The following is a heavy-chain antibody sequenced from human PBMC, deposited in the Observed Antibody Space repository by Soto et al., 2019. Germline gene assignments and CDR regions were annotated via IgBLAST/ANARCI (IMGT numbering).Heavy chain of an antibody. V-gene: IGHV3-15*07. D-gene: IGHD2-15*01. CDR3: TTWCSGGSCYRYYYYGMDV. J-gene: IGHJ6*02. CDR1: GFTFSNAW. CDR2: IKSKTDGGTT. Sequence: EVQLVESGGGLVKPGGSLRLSCAASGFTFSNAWMNWVRQAPGKGLEWVGRIKSKTDGGTTDYAAPVKGRFTISRDDSKNTLYLQMHSLKTEDTAVYYCTTWCSGGSCYRYYYYGMDVWGQGTTVTVSS.